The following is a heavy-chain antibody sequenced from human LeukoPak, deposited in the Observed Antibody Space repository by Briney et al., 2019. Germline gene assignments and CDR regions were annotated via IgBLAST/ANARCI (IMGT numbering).Heavy chain of an antibody. Sequence: ASVKVSCKVSGYTLTELSMHWVRQTPGKGLEWMGGFDPEDGETIYAQKFQGRVTMTEDTSTDTAYMELSSLRSEDTAVYYCATDSTRYYDSSGSSFDYWGQGTLVTVSS. CDR3: ATDSTRYYDSSGSSFDY. J-gene: IGHJ4*02. CDR1: GYTLTELS. CDR2: FDPEDGET. V-gene: IGHV1-24*01. D-gene: IGHD3-22*01.